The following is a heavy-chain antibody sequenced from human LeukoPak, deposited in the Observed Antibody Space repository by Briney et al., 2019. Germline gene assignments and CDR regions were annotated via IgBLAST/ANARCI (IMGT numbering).Heavy chain of an antibody. CDR1: GYTFTSYG. D-gene: IGHD6-13*01. V-gene: IGHV1-18*04. Sequence: ASVKVSCKASGYTFTSYGISWVRQAPGQGLEWMGWISAYNGNTNYAQKLQGRVTMTTDTSTSTAYMELRSLRSDDTAVYYWARVFRRWGAAGTPCWFDPWGQGTLVTVSS. J-gene: IGHJ5*02. CDR3: ARVFRRWGAAGTPCWFDP. CDR2: ISAYNGNT.